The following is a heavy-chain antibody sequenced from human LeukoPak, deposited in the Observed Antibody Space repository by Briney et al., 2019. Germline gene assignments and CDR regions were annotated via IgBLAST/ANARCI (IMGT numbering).Heavy chain of an antibody. CDR3: ARDFDTSGYTFDY. CDR2: ISGSSRVI. J-gene: IGHJ4*02. V-gene: IGHV3-48*02. Sequence: VQPGGSLRLSCAASGFTFSTYSMNWVRQAPGKGLEKVSYISGSSRVIYYADSVKGRFTISRDNAKNSLYLHMNSLRDEDTAVYYCARDFDTSGYTFDYWGQGSLVTVSS. D-gene: IGHD3-22*01. CDR1: GFTFSTYS.